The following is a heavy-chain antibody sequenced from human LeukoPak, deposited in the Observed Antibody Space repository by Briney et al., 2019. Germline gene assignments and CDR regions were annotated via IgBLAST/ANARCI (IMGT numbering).Heavy chain of an antibody. V-gene: IGHV3-23*01. CDR1: GFTFSSYA. J-gene: IGHJ4*02. Sequence: GGSQRLSCAASGFTFSSYAMSWVRQAPGKGLEWVSVISGSGDNTYCADSVKGRLTTSRDNSKNTLYLQMNSLRGEDTAVYYCAKHKENYGDSCLDDYWGQGTLVTVSS. D-gene: IGHD4-17*01. CDR2: ISGSGDNT. CDR3: AKHKENYGDSCLDDY.